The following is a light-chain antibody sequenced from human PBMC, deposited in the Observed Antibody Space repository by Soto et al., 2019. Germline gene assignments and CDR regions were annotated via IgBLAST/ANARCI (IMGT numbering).Light chain of an antibody. CDR3: CSYAGSHYV. J-gene: IGLJ1*01. V-gene: IGLV2-23*02. CDR1: SSEVGSYNL. Sequence: QSALTQPASVSGPPGQSITISCTGTSSEVGSYNLVSWYQQHPGKAPKLMIYEVSKWPSGISNRFSGSKSGNTASLTISGLQAEDEGDYYCCSYAGSHYVFGTGTKVTVL. CDR2: EVS.